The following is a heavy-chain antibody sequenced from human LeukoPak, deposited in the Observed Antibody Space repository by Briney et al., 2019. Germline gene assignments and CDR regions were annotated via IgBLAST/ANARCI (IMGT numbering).Heavy chain of an antibody. CDR2: ISGSGSDT. V-gene: IGHV3-23*01. CDR3: AKVKPYWYCDL. CDR1: GFTFSSYA. Sequence: GGSLRLSCAASGFTFSSYAMSWVRQAPGKGLEWVSSISGSGSDTYYADPVKGRFTISRDNSKNTLYLQMDSLRDEGTAVYYCAKVKPYWYCDLWGRGTLVTVSS. J-gene: IGHJ2*01.